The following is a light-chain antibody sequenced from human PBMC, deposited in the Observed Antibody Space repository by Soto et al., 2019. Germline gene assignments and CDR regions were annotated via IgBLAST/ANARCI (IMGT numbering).Light chain of an antibody. Sequence: EIELTQSPGTLSLSPGERATLSCTASQSVSNKYLAWYQQRPGQAPRLLIYGASSRATGIPDRFSGSGSGTDFTLTINSLEPEDFAVYYCQQYGTSPRTFGQGTKVDI. J-gene: IGKJ1*01. CDR3: QQYGTSPRT. CDR2: GAS. CDR1: QSVSNKY. V-gene: IGKV3-20*01.